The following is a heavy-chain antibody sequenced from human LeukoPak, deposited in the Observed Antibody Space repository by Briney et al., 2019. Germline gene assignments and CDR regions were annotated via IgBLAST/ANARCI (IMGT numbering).Heavy chain of an antibody. Sequence: GGSLRLSCAASGFTFSNYAMTWVRQAPGKGLEWVSGISISDGRTYYADSVKGRFTISTDSSKNTLYLQMNSLRAEDTAVYYCAKPEEFFKSFFDYWGQGTLVTVSS. V-gene: IGHV3-23*01. CDR2: ISISDGRT. CDR3: AKPEEFFKSFFDY. J-gene: IGHJ4*02. CDR1: GFTFSNYA.